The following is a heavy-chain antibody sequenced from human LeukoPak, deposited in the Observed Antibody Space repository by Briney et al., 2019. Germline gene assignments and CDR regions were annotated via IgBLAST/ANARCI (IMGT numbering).Heavy chain of an antibody. CDR2: IYYSGST. J-gene: IGHJ4*02. D-gene: IGHD3-16*01. Sequence: PSETLSLTCTVSGGSISSSSYYWGWIRQPPGKGLEWIGSIYYSGSTYYNPSLKSRVTISVDTAKTQFSLKLSSVTAADTAVYYCARYRYQFLYGFGTFDYWGQGTLVTVSS. CDR3: ARYRYQFLYGFGTFDY. CDR1: GGSISSSSYY. V-gene: IGHV4-39*07.